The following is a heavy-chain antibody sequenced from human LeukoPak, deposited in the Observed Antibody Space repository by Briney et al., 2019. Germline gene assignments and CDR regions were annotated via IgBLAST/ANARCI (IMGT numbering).Heavy chain of an antibody. Sequence: SETLSLTCTVSGGSISSSSYYWGWVRQPPGTGLKWIGSVYDSGSTYYNPSLKSRVTISVDTSKNQFSLKLSSVTAADTAVYYCARVYYSSSYDYWYFDLWGRGTLVTVSS. V-gene: IGHV4-39*07. J-gene: IGHJ2*01. D-gene: IGHD6-13*01. CDR3: ARVYYSSSYDYWYFDL. CDR2: VYDSGST. CDR1: GGSISSSSYY.